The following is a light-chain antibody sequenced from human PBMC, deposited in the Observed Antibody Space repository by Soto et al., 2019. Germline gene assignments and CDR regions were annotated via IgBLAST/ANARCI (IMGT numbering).Light chain of an antibody. CDR2: KAS. J-gene: IGKJ4*01. V-gene: IGKV1-5*03. Sequence: DIQMTQSPSTLSASVGERATITCRASQSITTWLAWYQQKPGKAPKLLIYKASSLEGGVPSRFSGSGSGTEFNITISSLQPDDFATYYCQQYNTYPLTFGGGTTVEIK. CDR3: QQYNTYPLT. CDR1: QSITTW.